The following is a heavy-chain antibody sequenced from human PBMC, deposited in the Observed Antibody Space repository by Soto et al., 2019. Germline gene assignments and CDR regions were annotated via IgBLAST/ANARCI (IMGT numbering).Heavy chain of an antibody. CDR2: IYTSGST. Sequence: SETLSLTCTVSGGSISSYYWSWIRQPAGKGLEWIGRIYTSGSTNYNPSLKSRVTMSVDTSKNQFSLKLSSVTAADTAVYYCARGLGYCSGGSCLNWFDPWGQGTLVTSPQ. CDR3: ARGLGYCSGGSCLNWFDP. V-gene: IGHV4-4*07. CDR1: GGSISSYY. D-gene: IGHD2-15*01. J-gene: IGHJ5*02.